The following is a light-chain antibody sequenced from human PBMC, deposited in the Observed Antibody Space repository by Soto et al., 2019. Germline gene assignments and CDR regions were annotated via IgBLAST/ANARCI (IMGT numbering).Light chain of an antibody. CDR2: TAS. J-gene: IGKJ1*01. CDR3: QQNYDPPRT. CDR1: ETLTIY. Sequence: DIKMTQSPSSLSASVGDRVTITCRASETLTIYLSWYQQKPRRPPKLLIYTASILQSGVPSRFSGSGSGTNFTLTISSLQPDDFATYYCQQNYDPPRTFGQGTKVE. V-gene: IGKV1-39*01.